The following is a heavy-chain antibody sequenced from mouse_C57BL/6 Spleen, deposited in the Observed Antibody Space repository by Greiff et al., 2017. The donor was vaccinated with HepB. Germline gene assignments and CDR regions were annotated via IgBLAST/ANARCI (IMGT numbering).Heavy chain of an antibody. Sequence: DVMLVESGGGLVKPGGSLKLSCAASGFTFSSYTMSWVRQTPEKRLEWVATISGGGGNTYYPDSVKGRFTISRDNAKNTLYLQMSSLRSEDTALYYCARHLTTGPGFAYWGQGTLVTVSA. D-gene: IGHD1-1*01. CDR3: ARHLTTGPGFAY. CDR1: GFTFSSYT. V-gene: IGHV5-9*01. CDR2: ISGGGGNT. J-gene: IGHJ3*01.